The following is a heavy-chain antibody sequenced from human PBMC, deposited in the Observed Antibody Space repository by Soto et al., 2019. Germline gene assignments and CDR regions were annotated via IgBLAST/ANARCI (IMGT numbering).Heavy chain of an antibody. D-gene: IGHD1-26*01. Sequence: SQTLSLTCAISGDSVSSNSAAWNWIRQSPSRGLEWLGRTYYRSKWYNDYAVSVKSRITINPDTSKNQFSLQLNSVTPEDTAVYYCARGAHIVGATTPGPHKRAFDYWGQGTLVTVSS. CDR1: GDSVSSNSAA. CDR2: TYYRSKWYN. J-gene: IGHJ4*02. CDR3: ARGAHIVGATTPGPHKRAFDY. V-gene: IGHV6-1*01.